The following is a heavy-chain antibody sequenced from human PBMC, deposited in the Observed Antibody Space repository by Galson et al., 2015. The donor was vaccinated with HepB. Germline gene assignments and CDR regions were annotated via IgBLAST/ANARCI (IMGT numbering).Heavy chain of an antibody. Sequence: TLSLTCAVYGGSFSGYYWSWIRQPPGKGLEWIGEINHSGSTNYNPSLKSRVTISVDTSKNQFSLKLSSVTAADTAVYYCARVGSMIAFGGVIVTMYYFDYWGQGTLVTVSS. D-gene: IGHD3-16*02. V-gene: IGHV4-34*01. CDR1: GGSFSGYY. CDR3: ARVGSMIAFGGVIVTMYYFDY. J-gene: IGHJ4*02. CDR2: INHSGST.